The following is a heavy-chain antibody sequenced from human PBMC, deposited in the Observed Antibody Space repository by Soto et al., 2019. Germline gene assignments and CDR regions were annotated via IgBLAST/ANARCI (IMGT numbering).Heavy chain of an antibody. CDR3: ARDYGDLGY. Sequence: GGSLRLSCEASGFTFSNYGINWVRQAPGKGLEWVSHISSSSSTIYYADSVKGRFTISRDNAKNSLYLQMNSLRAEDTAVYYCARDYGDLGYWGQGTLVTVSS. CDR1: GFTFSNYG. D-gene: IGHD4-17*01. J-gene: IGHJ4*02. CDR2: ISSSSSTI. V-gene: IGHV3-48*01.